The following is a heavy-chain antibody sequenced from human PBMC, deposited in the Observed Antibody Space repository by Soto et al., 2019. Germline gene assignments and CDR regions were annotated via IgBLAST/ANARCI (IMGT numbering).Heavy chain of an antibody. CDR3: ARSLNYLDY. V-gene: IGHV3-30*04. CDR1: GFTFSSYA. D-gene: IGHD4-4*01. Sequence: GGSLRLSCAASGFTFSSYAMHWVRQAPGKGLEWVAVISYDGSNKYYADSVKGRFTISRDNSKNTLYLQMNSLRAEDTAVYYCARSLNYLDYWGQGTLVTVSS. J-gene: IGHJ4*02. CDR2: ISYDGSNK.